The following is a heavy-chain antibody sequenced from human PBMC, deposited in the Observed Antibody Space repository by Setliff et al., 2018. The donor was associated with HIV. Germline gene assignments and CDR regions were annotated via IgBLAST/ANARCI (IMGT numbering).Heavy chain of an antibody. CDR2: INHSGDT. D-gene: IGHD3-16*01. V-gene: IGHV4-38-2*02. CDR3: ARQPPLSVLQVWSDDY. Sequence: PSETLSLTCTVSGYSINNGLYWAWIRQPPGKGLEWIGSINHSGDTYYTPSLTSRVTVSVDTSNNQFSLKLTSVTAADTAVYFCARQPPLSVLQVWSDDYWGQGRLVTVSS. J-gene: IGHJ4*02. CDR1: GYSINNGLY.